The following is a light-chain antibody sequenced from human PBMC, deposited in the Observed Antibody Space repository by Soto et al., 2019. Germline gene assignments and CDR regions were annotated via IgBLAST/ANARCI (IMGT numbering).Light chain of an antibody. CDR1: SSNIGAGYD. CDR3: QSYDSILSGSVV. CDR2: GNS. V-gene: IGLV1-40*01. J-gene: IGLJ2*01. Sequence: QSVLTQPPSVSGAPGQRVTISCTGSSSNIGAGYDEHWYQQLPGTAPKLLIYGNSNRPSGVPDRFSGSKSGTSASLAITGLQAEDEADYYCQSYDSILSGSVVFGGGTKVTV.